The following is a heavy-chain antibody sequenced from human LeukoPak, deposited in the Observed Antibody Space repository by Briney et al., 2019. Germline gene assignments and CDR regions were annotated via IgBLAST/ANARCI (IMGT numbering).Heavy chain of an antibody. Sequence: GESLKISCKGSGYSSTSYWIGWVRQMPGKGLEWMGIIYPGDSDTRYSPSFQGQVTISADKSISTAYLQWSSLKASDTAMYYCARTVDTAMVSNPYYFDYWGQGTLVTVSS. CDR3: ARTVDTAMVSNPYYFDY. V-gene: IGHV5-51*01. CDR2: IYPGDSDT. J-gene: IGHJ4*02. D-gene: IGHD5-18*01. CDR1: GYSSTSYW.